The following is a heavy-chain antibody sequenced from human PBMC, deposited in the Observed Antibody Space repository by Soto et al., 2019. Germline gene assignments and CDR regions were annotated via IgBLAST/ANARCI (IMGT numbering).Heavy chain of an antibody. Sequence: SETLSLTCSVSGDSISTVDYFWAWVRQPPGQALEYIGYIYKSATTYYNPSFESRVAISLDTSKSQFSLNVTSLTAADTAVYFCARGRYCLTGRCFPNWFDSWGQGTLVTVS. V-gene: IGHV4-30-4*01. D-gene: IGHD2-15*01. CDR1: GDSISTVDYF. CDR2: IYKSATT. CDR3: ARGRYCLTGRCFPNWFDS. J-gene: IGHJ5*01.